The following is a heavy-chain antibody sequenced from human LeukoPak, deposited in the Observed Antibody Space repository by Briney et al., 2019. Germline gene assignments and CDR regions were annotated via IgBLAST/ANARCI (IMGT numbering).Heavy chain of an antibody. CDR3: ARYSSGSLDY. V-gene: IGHV3-11*01. CDR1: GVTISGYW. D-gene: IGHD6-19*01. J-gene: IGHJ4*02. Sequence: GGSLRLSCAASGVTISGYWMHWVRQAPGKGLEWVSYISSSGSTIYYADSVKGRFTISRDNAKNSLYLQMNSLRAEDTAVYYCARYSSGSLDYWGQGTLVTVSS. CDR2: ISSSGSTI.